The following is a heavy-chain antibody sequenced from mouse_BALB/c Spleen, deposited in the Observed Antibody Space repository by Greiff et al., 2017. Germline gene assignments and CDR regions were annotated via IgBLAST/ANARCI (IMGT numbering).Heavy chain of an antibody. CDR3: AREGYGSRGAMDY. J-gene: IGHJ4*01. CDR1: GYTFTDYA. Sequence: QVQLQQSGPELVRPGVSVKISCKGSGYTFTDYAMHWVKQSHAKSLEWIGVISTYYGNTNYNQKFKGKATMTVDKSSSTAYMELARLTSEDSAIYYCAREGYGSRGAMDYWGQGTSVTVSS. CDR2: ISTYYGNT. D-gene: IGHD1-1*01. V-gene: IGHV1-67*01.